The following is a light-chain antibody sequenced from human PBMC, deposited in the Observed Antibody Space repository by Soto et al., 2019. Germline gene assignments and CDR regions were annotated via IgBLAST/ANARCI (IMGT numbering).Light chain of an antibody. Sequence: DLQLTQTPSSLSASVGDRVTITCRASQTISGYVNWYQQKPGKAPKLLIYAASSLQSGVPSRFSGSGSGTDFTLTISSLQPEDFATYYCQQSYSTPMYTFGQGTKLEIK. J-gene: IGKJ2*01. V-gene: IGKV1-39*01. CDR2: AAS. CDR1: QTISGY. CDR3: QQSYSTPMYT.